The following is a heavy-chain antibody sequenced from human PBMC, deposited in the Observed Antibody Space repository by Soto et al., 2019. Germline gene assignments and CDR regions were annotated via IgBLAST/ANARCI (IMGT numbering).Heavy chain of an antibody. V-gene: IGHV3-23*01. J-gene: IGHJ6*02. CDR2: LDGAGGST. CDR3: AAPRDEYGSGVSWFTYGMDI. CDR1: GFTFSDFA. D-gene: IGHD3-10*01. Sequence: SLRLSCLASGFTFSDFAMTWVRHVPGRGLEWVASLDGAGGSTYYAESVRGRFSISRDNSQNTLFLQMKRLTVDDTAIYYCAAPRDEYGSGVSWFTYGMDIWGQGATVTVSS.